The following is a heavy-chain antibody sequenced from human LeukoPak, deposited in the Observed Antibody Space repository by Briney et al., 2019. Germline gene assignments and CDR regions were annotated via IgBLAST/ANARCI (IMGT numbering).Heavy chain of an antibody. CDR3: AGRGHARGWFES. Sequence: GGSLRLSCAASGFTFSSYAMSWVRQAPGKGLEWVSTISDNGGSTYYADSVKGRFTISRDTPKNTLYLQMNSLRVEDTAVYYCAGRGHARGWFESWGQGTLVTVSS. J-gene: IGHJ5*01. D-gene: IGHD3-10*01. CDR1: GFTFSSYA. CDR2: ISDNGGST. V-gene: IGHV3-23*01.